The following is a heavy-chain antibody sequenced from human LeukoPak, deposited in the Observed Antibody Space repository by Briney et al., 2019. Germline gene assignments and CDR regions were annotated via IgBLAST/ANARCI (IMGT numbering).Heavy chain of an antibody. D-gene: IGHD3-10*01. CDR2: IYYSGST. CDR1: GGSISSGGYS. V-gene: IGHV4-61*08. J-gene: IGHJ6*02. Sequence: SQTLSLTCAVSGGSISSGGYSWSWIRQPPGKGLEWIGYIYYSGSTNYNPSLKSRVTISVDTSKNQFSLKLSSVTAADTAVYYCARGRVSGAGLWRTNYYYYGMDVWGQGTTVTVS. CDR3: ARGRVSGAGLWRTNYYYYGMDV.